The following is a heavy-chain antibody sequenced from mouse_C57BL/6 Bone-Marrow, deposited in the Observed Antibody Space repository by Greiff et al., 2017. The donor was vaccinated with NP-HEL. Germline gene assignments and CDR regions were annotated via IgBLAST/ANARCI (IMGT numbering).Heavy chain of an antibody. V-gene: IGHV1-19*01. J-gene: IGHJ2*01. D-gene: IGHD1-1*01. CDR3: ARKLRSDY. CDR2: INPYNGGT. Sequence: SGPVLVKPGASVKMSCKASGYTFTDYYMNWVKQSHGKSLEWIGVINPYNGGTSYNQKFKGKATLTVDKSSSTAYMELNSLTSEDSAVYYCARKLRSDYWGQGTTLTVSS. CDR1: GYTFTDYY.